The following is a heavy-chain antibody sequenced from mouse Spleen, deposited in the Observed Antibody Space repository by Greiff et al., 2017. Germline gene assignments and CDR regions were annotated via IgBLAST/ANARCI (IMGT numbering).Heavy chain of an antibody. CDR2: IYPGDGDT. D-gene: IGHD4-1*01. V-gene: IGHV1-80*01. Sequence: QVQLQQSGAELVKPGASVKISCKASGYAFSSYWMNWVKQRPGKGLEWIGQIYPGDGDTNYNGKFKGKATLTADKSSSTAYMQLSSLTSEDSAVYFCARGSTRLGIAWFAYWGQGTLVTVSA. CDR3: ARGSTRLGIAWFAY. CDR1: GYAFSSYW. J-gene: IGHJ3*01.